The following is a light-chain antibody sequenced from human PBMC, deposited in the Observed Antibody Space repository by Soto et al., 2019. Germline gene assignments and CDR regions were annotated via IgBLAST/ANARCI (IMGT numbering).Light chain of an antibody. CDR3: HQYTSLPYT. V-gene: IGKV1-33*01. CDR1: QGISRE. J-gene: IGKJ4*01. Sequence: DIQMTQSPSSLSASVGDRITITCQASQGISRELNWYQQNPGKAPKLLIYGASNLQTGVLSRFSGGGSGTHFFLTISALQPEDVATYYCHQYTSLPYTFGGGTKVEI. CDR2: GAS.